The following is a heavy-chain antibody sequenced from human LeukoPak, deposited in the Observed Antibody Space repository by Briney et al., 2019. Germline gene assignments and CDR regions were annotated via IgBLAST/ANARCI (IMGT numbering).Heavy chain of an antibody. J-gene: IGHJ4*02. D-gene: IGHD1-14*01. CDR1: GFTFTSYW. CDR3: ARDFRNAGDY. CDR2: INQDGSEK. V-gene: IGHV3-7*01. Sequence: GGSLRLSCAASGFTFTSYWINWVRQAPGKGLEWVAVINQDGSEKYYVDSVKGRFTISRDNAKNSLYLQMNSLRAEDTAVYYCARDFRNAGDYWGQGTLVTVSS.